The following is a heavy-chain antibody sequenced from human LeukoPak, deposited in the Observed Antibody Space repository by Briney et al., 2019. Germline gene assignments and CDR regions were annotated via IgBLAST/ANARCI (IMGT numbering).Heavy chain of an antibody. J-gene: IGHJ3*02. CDR1: GGSISGYY. D-gene: IGHD3-22*01. Sequence: SETLSLTCTVSGGSISGYYWSWVRQPPGKGLEWIGYMYYIGSTNYNPSLKSRVTILIGTSKKQFSLKLSSVTAADTAVYYCARARDYYGSSGAFDIWGQGTMVTVSS. CDR3: ARARDYYGSSGAFDI. V-gene: IGHV4-59*01. CDR2: MYYIGST.